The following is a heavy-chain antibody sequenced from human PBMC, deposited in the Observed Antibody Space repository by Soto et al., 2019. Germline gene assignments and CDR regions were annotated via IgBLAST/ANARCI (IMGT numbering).Heavy chain of an antibody. CDR2: ISSNGGST. CDR3: VKGAETNGVWDYYYYGMDV. J-gene: IGHJ6*02. CDR1: GFTFSSYA. D-gene: IGHD2-8*01. Sequence: PGGSLRLSCSASGFTFSSYAMHWVRQAPGKGLDYVSAISSNGGSTYYADSVKGRFTISRDNSKNTLYLQMSSLSAEDTAVYYCVKGAETNGVWDYYYYGMDVWGQGTTVTVSS. V-gene: IGHV3-64D*08.